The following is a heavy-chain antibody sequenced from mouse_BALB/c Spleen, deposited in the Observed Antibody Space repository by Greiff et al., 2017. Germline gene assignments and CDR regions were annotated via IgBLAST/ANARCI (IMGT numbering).Heavy chain of an antibody. CDR1: GFTFNTYA. Sequence: VQLKESGGGLVQPKGSLKLSCAASGFTFNTYAMNWVRQAPGKGLEWVARIRSKSNNYATYYADSVKDRFTISRDDSQSMLYLQMNNLKTEDTAMYYCVRHGPYAMDYWGQGTSVTVSS. J-gene: IGHJ4*01. D-gene: IGHD1-1*02. V-gene: IGHV10-1*02. CDR2: IRSKSNNYAT. CDR3: VRHGPYAMDY.